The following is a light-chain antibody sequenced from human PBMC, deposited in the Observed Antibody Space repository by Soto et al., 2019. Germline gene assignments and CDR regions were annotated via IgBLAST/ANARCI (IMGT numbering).Light chain of an antibody. CDR1: QSVTSDY. J-gene: IGKJ5*01. CDR2: GGS. Sequence: ENVLSQSPGTVSLSPGERVTVSCRASQSVTSDYVAWYQQKRGQAPRLLIYGGSGRATGIPDRFSGSGSGTDFTLTISRLEPEDFAVYYCQQYGSSPRTFGQGTRLEIK. CDR3: QQYGSSPRT. V-gene: IGKV3-20*01.